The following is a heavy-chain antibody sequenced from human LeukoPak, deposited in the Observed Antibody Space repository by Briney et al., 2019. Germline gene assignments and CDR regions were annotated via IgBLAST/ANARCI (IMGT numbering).Heavy chain of an antibody. CDR2: ISGSGGST. J-gene: IGHJ4*02. D-gene: IGHD3-3*01. Sequence: PGGSLRLSCAASGFTFSSYAMSWVRQAPGKGLEWVSAISGSGGSTYYADSVKGRFIISRDNSKNTLYLQMNSLRAEDTAVYYCAKDGENDFWSGYYCLYWGQGTLVTVSS. CDR1: GFTFSSYA. V-gene: IGHV3-23*01. CDR3: AKDGENDFWSGYYCLY.